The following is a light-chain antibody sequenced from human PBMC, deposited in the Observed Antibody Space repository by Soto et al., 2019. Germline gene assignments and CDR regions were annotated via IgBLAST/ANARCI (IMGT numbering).Light chain of an antibody. J-gene: IGKJ1*01. V-gene: IGKV3-11*01. CDR3: QQRGNRPPWT. CDR1: QSVGKY. CDR2: DAS. Sequence: EIVMTQSPATLSFSPRERATLSRRASQSVGKYLVWYQQKPGQAPRLLIYDASNRATGIPARFSGSGSGTDFTLTISSLEPEDFAVYYCQQRGNRPPWTFGQGTKVDIK.